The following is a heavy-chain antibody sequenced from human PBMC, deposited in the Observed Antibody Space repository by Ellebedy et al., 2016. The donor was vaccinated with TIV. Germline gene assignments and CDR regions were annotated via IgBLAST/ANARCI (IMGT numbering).Heavy chain of an antibody. CDR1: AFTFSNFN. CDR3: TGFLAVRGG. D-gene: IGHD3-10*01. CDR2: ISIDGTNN. Sequence: GESLKISCEASAFTFSNFNMHWVRQAPGKGPEWVSFISIDGTNNSYADSVRGRFTISRDNSKKTLYLPMNSLRVEDTAVNYCTGFLAVRGGWGQGTLVTVSS. V-gene: IGHV3-30-3*01. J-gene: IGHJ4*02.